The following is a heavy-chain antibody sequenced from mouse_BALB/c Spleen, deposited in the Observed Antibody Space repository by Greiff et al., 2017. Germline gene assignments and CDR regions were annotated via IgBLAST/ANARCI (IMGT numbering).Heavy chain of an antibody. D-gene: IGHD2-10*02. CDR1: GFTFSSYG. V-gene: IGHV5-6*01. CDR3: ARPYGNSYAMDY. CDR2: ISSGGSYT. J-gene: IGHJ4*01. Sequence: EVQGVESGGDLVKPGGSLKLSCAASGFTFSSYGMSWVRQTPDKRLEWVATISSGGSYTYYPDSVKGRFTISRDNAKNTLYLQMSSLKSEDTAMYYCARPYGNSYAMDYWGQGTSVTVSS.